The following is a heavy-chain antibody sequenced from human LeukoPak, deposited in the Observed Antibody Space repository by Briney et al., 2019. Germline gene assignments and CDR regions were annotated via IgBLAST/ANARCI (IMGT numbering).Heavy chain of an antibody. D-gene: IGHD4-11*01. CDR1: GGTFSSYA. CDR3: AREQASVTTPDY. J-gene: IGHJ4*02. V-gene: IGHV1-69*13. Sequence: SVKVSCKASGGTFSSYAISWVRQAPGQGLEWMGGIIPIFGTANYAQKFQGRVTITADESTSTAYMELSSLRSEDTAVYYCAREQASVTTPDYWGQGTLVTVSS. CDR2: IIPIFGTA.